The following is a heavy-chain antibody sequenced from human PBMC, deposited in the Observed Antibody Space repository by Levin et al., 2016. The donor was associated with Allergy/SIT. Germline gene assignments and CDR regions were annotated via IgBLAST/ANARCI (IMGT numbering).Heavy chain of an antibody. D-gene: IGHD6-6*01. CDR2: INPSGGST. J-gene: IGHJ4*02. CDR3: ARAEGSSSALDY. V-gene: IGHV1-46*01. Sequence: WVRQAPGQGLEWMGIINPSGGSTSYAQKFQGRVTMTRDTSTSTVYMELSSLRSEDTAVYYCARAEGSSSALDYWGQGTLVTVSS.